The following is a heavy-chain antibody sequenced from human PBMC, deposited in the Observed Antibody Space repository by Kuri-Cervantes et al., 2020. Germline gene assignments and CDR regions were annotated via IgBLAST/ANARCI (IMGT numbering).Heavy chain of an antibody. CDR2: IYYSGST. CDR1: GGSISSYY. Sequence: SETLSLTCTVSGGSISSYYWSWIRQPPGKGLECIGYIYYSGSTIYNPSLRSRVTISVDTSKNQFSLKLSSVTAADTAVYYCARGVYGSGSYYKNAFDIWGQGTMVTVSS. V-gene: IGHV4-59*12. CDR3: ARGVYGSGSYYKNAFDI. J-gene: IGHJ3*02. D-gene: IGHD3-10*01.